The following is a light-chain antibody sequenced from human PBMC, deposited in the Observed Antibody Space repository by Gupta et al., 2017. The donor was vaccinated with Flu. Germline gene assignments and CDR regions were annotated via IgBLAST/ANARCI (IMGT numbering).Light chain of an antibody. CDR2: EVN. J-gene: IGLJ1*01. CDR3: SSYTSAGLYV. Sequence: TSRDVGGYNHVSWYQQPPGKVPKLIIYEVNSRPSGVSHRFSGSKSGNTASLTISRLQAQDEAVYYCSSYTSAGLYVFGTGTKVTVL. CDR1: SRDVGGYNH. V-gene: IGLV2-14*01.